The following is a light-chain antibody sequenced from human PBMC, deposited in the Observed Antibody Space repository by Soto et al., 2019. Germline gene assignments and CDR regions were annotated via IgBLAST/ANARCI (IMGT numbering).Light chain of an antibody. V-gene: IGKV1-39*01. CDR3: QQSYSSLYT. Sequence: DIQMTQSPSSLSASVGDRVTITCRASQSISSYLNWYQQKPGKAPKLLIYAASTLQPGVPSRFSGSGSGTDFTLTISSLQPEDFATYYCQQSYSSLYTFGQGTQLEIK. CDR1: QSISSY. CDR2: AAS. J-gene: IGKJ2*01.